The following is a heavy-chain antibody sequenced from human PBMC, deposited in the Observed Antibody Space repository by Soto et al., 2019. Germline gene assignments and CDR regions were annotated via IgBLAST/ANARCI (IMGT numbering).Heavy chain of an antibody. J-gene: IGHJ2*01. CDR3: AGDPCGDCFAWYCGH. Sequence: QVQLVESGGGVVQPGRSLTLSCAASGITFSSFAVHWVRQAPGNGLDWVAGISYDGTTKFYADSVKGRFTISRDNSKSTLYVQMNSLRGEDRAMYYCAGDPCGDCFAWYCGHWGHGTLVTVSS. CDR1: GITFSSFA. CDR2: ISYDGTTK. V-gene: IGHV3-30-3*01. D-gene: IGHD2-21*02.